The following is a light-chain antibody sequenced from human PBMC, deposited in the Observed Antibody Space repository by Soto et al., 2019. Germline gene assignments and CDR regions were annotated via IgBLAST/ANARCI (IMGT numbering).Light chain of an antibody. J-gene: IGKJ5*01. CDR3: QQRSNWPPLT. CDR1: QSVSSTF. Sequence: EIVLTQSPGTLSLSPGERATLSCRASQSVSSTFLAWYQQKPGQAPRLLIYAASSRATGIPDRFSGSGSGTDFSLTISSLEPEDFAVYYCQQRSNWPPLTFGQGTRLEIK. CDR2: AAS. V-gene: IGKV3D-20*02.